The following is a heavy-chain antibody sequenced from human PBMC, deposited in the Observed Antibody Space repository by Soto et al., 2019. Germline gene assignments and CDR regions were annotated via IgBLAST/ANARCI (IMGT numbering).Heavy chain of an antibody. CDR1: GFTFSSYS. V-gene: IGHV3-21*01. J-gene: IGHJ5*02. D-gene: IGHD6-13*01. CDR3: ARDIRVAAAGVYNWFDL. CDR2: ISSSSSYI. Sequence: PGGSLRLSCAASGFTFSSYSMNWVRQAPGKGLEWVSSISSSSSYIYYADSVKGRFTISRDNAKNSLYLQMNSLRAEDTAVYYCARDIRVAAAGVYNWFDLWGQGTLVTVSS.